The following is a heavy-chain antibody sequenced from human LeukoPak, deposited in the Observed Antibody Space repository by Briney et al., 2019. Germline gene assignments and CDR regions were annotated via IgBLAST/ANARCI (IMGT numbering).Heavy chain of an antibody. CDR1: GASISSYY. Sequence: SETLSLTCTVSGASISSYYWSWVRQPPGKGLEWIGYIYNSGSTSGSTYYNPSLKSRVTISVDTSKNQFSLKLSSVTAADTAVYYCARDPRIVPRRGFDYWGQGTLVTVSS. J-gene: IGHJ4*02. D-gene: IGHD1-26*01. CDR2: IYNSGSTSGST. CDR3: ARDPRIVPRRGFDY. V-gene: IGHV4-59*12.